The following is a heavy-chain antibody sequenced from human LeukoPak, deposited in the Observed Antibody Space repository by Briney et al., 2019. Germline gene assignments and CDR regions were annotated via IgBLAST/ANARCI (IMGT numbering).Heavy chain of an antibody. Sequence: SQTLSLTCTVSGASISSGDYYWSWIRQPPGKGLEWIGYICYSGSTYYNPSLKSRVTISVDTSKNQFSLKLSSVTAADTAVYYCATNQGYSGYGSYWYFDLWGRGTLVTVSS. D-gene: IGHD5-12*01. CDR1: GASISSGDYY. CDR2: ICYSGST. CDR3: ATNQGYSGYGSYWYFDL. J-gene: IGHJ2*01. V-gene: IGHV4-30-4*01.